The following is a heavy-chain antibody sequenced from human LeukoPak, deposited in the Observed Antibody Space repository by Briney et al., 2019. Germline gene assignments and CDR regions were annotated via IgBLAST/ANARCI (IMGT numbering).Heavy chain of an antibody. J-gene: IGHJ4*02. D-gene: IGHD6-13*01. CDR2: VYPGDSDA. CDR3: ARRSGSSWYPRAFDY. Sequence: GESLKIFCKTSGYSFTSYWIVWVRQTPGKGLEWIGIVYPGDSDARYNPSFQGQVTISADKSTATAFLQWSSLKASDTAMYYCARRSGSSWYPRAFDYWGQGTLVTVSS. V-gene: IGHV5-51*01. CDR1: GYSFTSYW.